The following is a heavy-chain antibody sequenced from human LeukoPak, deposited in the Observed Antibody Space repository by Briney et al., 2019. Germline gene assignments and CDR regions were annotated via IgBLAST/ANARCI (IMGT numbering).Heavy chain of an antibody. Sequence: GGSLRLSCAASGVTLSDYEVNWVRQAPGKGVEWVAYISTSGSTTHYADSVKGRFTISRDNAKNSLFLQMNSLRAEDTAVYYCARGAQWVIDYWGQGTLVTVSS. CDR2: ISTSGSTT. CDR3: ARGAQWVIDY. D-gene: IGHD1-26*01. CDR1: GVTLSDYE. J-gene: IGHJ4*02. V-gene: IGHV3-48*03.